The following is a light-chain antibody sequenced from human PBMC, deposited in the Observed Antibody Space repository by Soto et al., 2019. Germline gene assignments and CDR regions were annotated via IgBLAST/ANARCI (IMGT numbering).Light chain of an antibody. V-gene: IGKV1-5*03. J-gene: IGKJ4*01. CDR2: TAS. CDR1: QSISSW. CDR3: QQYDSYSVT. Sequence: DIQMTQSPSTLSASVGDRVTITCRASQSISSWLAWYQQKPGKAPKLLISTASSLESGVPSRFSGSGSGTEFTLTISSLQPDDFATYYCQQYDSYSVTFGGGTKVENK.